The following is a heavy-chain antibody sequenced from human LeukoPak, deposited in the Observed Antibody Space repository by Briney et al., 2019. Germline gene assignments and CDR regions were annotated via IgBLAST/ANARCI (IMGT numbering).Heavy chain of an antibody. CDR1: GFTFSSYS. Sequence: GGSLRLSCTASGFTFSSYSMNWVRQAPGKGLEWVSSISSSSSYIYYADSVKGRFTISRDNAKNSLYLQMNSLRAEDTAVYYCATRRSYYYGSGSYLWGQGTLVTVSS. D-gene: IGHD3-10*01. J-gene: IGHJ4*02. CDR2: ISSSSSYI. CDR3: ATRRSYYYGSGSYL. V-gene: IGHV3-21*01.